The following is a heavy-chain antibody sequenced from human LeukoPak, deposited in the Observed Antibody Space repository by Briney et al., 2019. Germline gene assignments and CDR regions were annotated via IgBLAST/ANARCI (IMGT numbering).Heavy chain of an antibody. V-gene: IGHV4-61*09. D-gene: IGHD6-19*01. CDR3: ARAGGSVGWYGTIDS. CDR1: GGSISSGSYY. CDR2: LYTSGTT. Sequence: PSETLSLTCTVSGGSISSGSYYWTWIRQPAGKGLEWIGHLYTSGTTSYNPSLQSRVTISADTSKHQFSLRLTSVTSADTAVYYCARAGGSVGWYGTIDSWGQGTLVTVSS. J-gene: IGHJ4*02.